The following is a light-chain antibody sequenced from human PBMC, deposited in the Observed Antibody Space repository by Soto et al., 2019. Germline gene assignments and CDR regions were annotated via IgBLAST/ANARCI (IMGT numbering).Light chain of an antibody. CDR1: RSNLGKNY. Sequence: QSVLTQPPSASGTLGQRVTISCSGSRSNLGKNYVFWYQHLPGAAPKLLIYRNNQWPSGITDHFSGSKSGTSASLAISGLRSEDEADYFCAAWDDNLNALIFGGGTKVTVL. CDR2: RNN. CDR3: AAWDDNLNALI. V-gene: IGLV1-47*01. J-gene: IGLJ2*01.